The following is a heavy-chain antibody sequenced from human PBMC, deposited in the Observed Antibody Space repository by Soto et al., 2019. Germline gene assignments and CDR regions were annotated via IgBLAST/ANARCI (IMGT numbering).Heavy chain of an antibody. J-gene: IGHJ3*02. CDR3: ARRWGYAFDI. D-gene: IGHD1-26*01. CDR2: IYYSGST. CDR1: GGSISSDY. V-gene: IGHV4-59*08. Sequence: QVQLQESGPGLVKPSETLSLTCNVSGGSISSDYWSWIRQPPGKGLEWIGYIYYSGSTNYNPSLKSRVTISVDTSKNQFSLKLSSVTAADTAVYYCARRWGYAFDIWGQGTMVTVSS.